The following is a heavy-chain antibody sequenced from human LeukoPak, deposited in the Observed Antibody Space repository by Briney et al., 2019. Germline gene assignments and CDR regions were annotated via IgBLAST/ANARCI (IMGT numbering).Heavy chain of an antibody. J-gene: IGHJ4*02. D-gene: IGHD1-1*01. Sequence: GRSLRPSCAASGFTFADYATRWVRQAPGEGLGWVSGISWNSGSIGYADSVKGRFTISRDNAKNSLYLQMNSLRAEDTALYYCAKDGPTGTAGFDYWGQGTLVTVSS. V-gene: IGHV3-9*01. CDR3: AKDGPTGTAGFDY. CDR1: GFTFADYA. CDR2: ISWNSGSI.